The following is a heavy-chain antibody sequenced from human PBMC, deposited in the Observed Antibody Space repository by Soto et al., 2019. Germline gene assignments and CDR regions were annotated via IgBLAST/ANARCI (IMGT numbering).Heavy chain of an antibody. CDR1: GYTFTSYG. CDR3: ARSGAYCTSITCLFDSF. CDR2: ISAYNGDT. D-gene: IGHD2-8*01. Sequence: QAQLVQSGGEVKKPGASVKVSCRASGYTFTSYGYAWVRQAPGQGLEWMGGISAYNGDTNYAQKFQARVTLTTDTSTTTAHMELRNLGSDDTAVYYCARSGAYCTSITCLFDSFWGLGTLVTVSS. J-gene: IGHJ4*02. V-gene: IGHV1-18*01.